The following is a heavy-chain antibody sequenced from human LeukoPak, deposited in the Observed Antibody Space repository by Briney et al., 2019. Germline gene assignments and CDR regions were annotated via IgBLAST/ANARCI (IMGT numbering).Heavy chain of an antibody. Sequence: GGSLRLSCAASGFTFSSYGMHWVRQAPGKGLEWVAVISYDGSNKYYADSVKGRFTISRDNSKNTLYLQMNSLRAEDTAVYYCARDHLSCMDVWGQGTTVTVSS. CDR2: ISYDGSNK. CDR3: ARDHLSCMDV. V-gene: IGHV3-30*19. CDR1: GFTFSSYG. J-gene: IGHJ6*02.